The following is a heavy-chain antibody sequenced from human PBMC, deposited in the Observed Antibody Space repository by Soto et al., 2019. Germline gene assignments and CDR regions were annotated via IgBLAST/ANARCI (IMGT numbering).Heavy chain of an antibody. V-gene: IGHV2-5*02. Sequence: QITLKESGPTLVKPTQTLTLTCTVSGFSLSGDGVGVGWISQHRGKALEWLALLYWDDDQRYSPSLKTRLTITKDTAKNQVVLTMTNMDPVDTATYYCAHAYGGTSWPNDAFDIWGQGTVVTVSS. CDR2: LYWDDDQ. D-gene: IGHD2-21*01. CDR1: GFSLSGDGVG. J-gene: IGHJ3*02. CDR3: AHAYGGTSWPNDAFDI.